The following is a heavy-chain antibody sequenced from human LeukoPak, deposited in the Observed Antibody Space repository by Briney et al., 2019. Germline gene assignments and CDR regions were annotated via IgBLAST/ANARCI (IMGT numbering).Heavy chain of an antibody. CDR1: GFTFSNYA. V-gene: IGHV3-23*01. J-gene: IGHJ6*02. Sequence: GGSLRLSCAASGFTFSNYAMTWVRQAPGKGLEWVSVISASGETKPYADSVKGRFTVSRDNSKNTLYVQSNSLRAEDTAVYYCARHYAMDVWGQGTTVTVSS. CDR2: ISASGETK. CDR3: ARHYAMDV.